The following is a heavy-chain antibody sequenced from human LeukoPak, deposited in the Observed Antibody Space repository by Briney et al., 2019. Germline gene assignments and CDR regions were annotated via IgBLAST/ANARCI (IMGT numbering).Heavy chain of an antibody. V-gene: IGHV4-59*08. CDR3: ARLVVVPAATDASYYYYMDV. CDR1: GGSISSYY. J-gene: IGHJ6*03. CDR2: IYYSGST. D-gene: IGHD2-2*01. Sequence: SETLSLTCTVSGGSISSYYWSWIRQPPGKGLEWIGYIYYSGSTNYNPSLKSRVTISVDTSKNQFSLKLSSVTPADTAVYYCARLVVVPAATDASYYYYMDVWGKGTTVTVSS.